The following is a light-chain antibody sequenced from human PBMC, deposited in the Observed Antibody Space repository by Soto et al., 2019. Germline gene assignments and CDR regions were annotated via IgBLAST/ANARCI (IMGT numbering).Light chain of an antibody. CDR2: SAY. Sequence: DIQMTQSPSSLSASVGDRVTITCRASQNIDTYLNWYLQKPGQAPKLLIYSAYSLKSGVSPRVSGDGSGTDFTLTISSLQPEDFATYYCQQSYNFPRTFGQGTTV. CDR3: QQSYNFPRT. V-gene: IGKV1-39*01. J-gene: IGKJ1*01. CDR1: QNIDTY.